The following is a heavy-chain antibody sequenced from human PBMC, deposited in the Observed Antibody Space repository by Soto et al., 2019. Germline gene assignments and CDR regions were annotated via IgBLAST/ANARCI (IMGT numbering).Heavy chain of an antibody. Sequence: SETLSLTCAVYRGCFSSYYWGWIRQPPGKGLEWIGDINHSGSTNYNPSLKSRVSISADTSKNQFSLKLSSMTAADTAVYYCAVVKRITLVTGVLIPFSFDYWGQGTLVTVSS. V-gene: IGHV4-34*01. J-gene: IGHJ4*02. D-gene: IGHD3-10*01. CDR3: AVVKRITLVTGVLIPFSFDY. CDR1: RGCFSSYY. CDR2: INHSGST.